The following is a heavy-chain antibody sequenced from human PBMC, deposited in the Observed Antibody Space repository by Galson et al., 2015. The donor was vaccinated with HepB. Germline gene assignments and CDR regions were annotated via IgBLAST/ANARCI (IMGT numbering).Heavy chain of an antibody. J-gene: IGHJ2*01. CDR3: AKDQDSSGWFWYFDL. CDR1: GFTFSNYG. Sequence: SLRLSCAASGFTFSNYGMHWVRQAPGKGLEWVAVISYDGSNKYYADSEKGRFTISGDNSKNTLYLQMNSLRAEDTAVYYCAKDQDSSGWFWYFDLWGRGTLVTVSS. D-gene: IGHD6-19*01. CDR2: ISYDGSNK. V-gene: IGHV3-30*18.